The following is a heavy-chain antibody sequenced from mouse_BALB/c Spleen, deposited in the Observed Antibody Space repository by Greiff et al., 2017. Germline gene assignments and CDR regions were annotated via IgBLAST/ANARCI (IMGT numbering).Heavy chain of an antibody. V-gene: IGHV2-2*01. D-gene: IGHD1-2*01. Sequence: QVQLQQSGPGLVQPSQSLSITCTVSGFSLTSYGVHWVRQSPGKGLEWLGVIWSGGSTDYNAAFISRLSISKDNSKSQVFFKMNSLQADDTAIYYCASRPFITTATPYAMDYWGQGTSVTVSS. CDR3: ASRPFITTATPYAMDY. J-gene: IGHJ4*01. CDR1: GFSLTSYG. CDR2: IWSGGST.